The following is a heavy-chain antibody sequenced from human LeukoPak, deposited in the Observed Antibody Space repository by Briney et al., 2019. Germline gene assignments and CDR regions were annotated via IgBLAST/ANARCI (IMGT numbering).Heavy chain of an antibody. D-gene: IGHD5-18*01. J-gene: IGHJ4*02. Sequence: GGSLRLSCAASGFTVSSNYMSWVRQAPGKGLEWVSVFYSGGATYFADSVKGRFTISRDNFKNTLYLQMNSLRAEDTAVYYCAKVTPYGYLYYFDYWGQGTLVTVSS. CDR3: AKVTPYGYLYYFDY. CDR2: FYSGGAT. CDR1: GFTVSSNY. V-gene: IGHV3-53*01.